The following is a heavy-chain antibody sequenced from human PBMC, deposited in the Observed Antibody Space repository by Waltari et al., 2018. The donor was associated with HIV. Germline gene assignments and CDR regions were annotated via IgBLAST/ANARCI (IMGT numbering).Heavy chain of an antibody. D-gene: IGHD5-12*01. V-gene: IGHV4-59*08. J-gene: IGHJ4*02. Sequence: QVQLQESGPGLVKPSETLSLTCSVSCNPMTDYYWIWIRQPPGKGLESLGYIYYNGKTNYNPSLTSRVTISVDTSKNQFSLKLSSVTAADTAVYFCARLHGNRRATIDYWGPGTLVTVSS. CDR3: ARLHGNRRATIDY. CDR2: IYYNGKT. CDR1: CNPMTDYY.